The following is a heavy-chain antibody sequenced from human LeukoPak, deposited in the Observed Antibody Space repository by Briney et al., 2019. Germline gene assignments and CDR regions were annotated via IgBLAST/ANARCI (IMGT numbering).Heavy chain of an antibody. J-gene: IGHJ3*02. CDR1: GGSISSGDYS. Sequence: SSQTLSLTCTVSGGSISSGDYSWSWIRQPPGKGLEWIGYIYYSGSTYYNPSLKSRVTISVDTSKNQFSLKLSSVTAADTAVYYCARDGFQVAAGIDAFDIWGQGTMVTVSS. CDR3: ARDGFQVAAGIDAFDI. CDR2: IYYSGST. D-gene: IGHD6-13*01. V-gene: IGHV4-30-4*08.